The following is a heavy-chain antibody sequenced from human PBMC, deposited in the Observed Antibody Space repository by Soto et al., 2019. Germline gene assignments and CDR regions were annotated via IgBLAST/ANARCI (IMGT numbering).Heavy chain of an antibody. CDR3: ARDTRYGVLDY. Sequence: SETLSLTCSVSCRSVSNGSSYWSCIRQPPGKGLEWIGYIYYRGGTNYNPSLKRRVTISVATSKNQFSLSLSSLTAAYTAVYYCARDTRYGVLDYWGQGTMVPVSS. CDR2: IYYRGGT. J-gene: IGHJ4*02. D-gene: IGHD4-17*01. V-gene: IGHV4-61*01. CDR1: CRSVSNGSSY.